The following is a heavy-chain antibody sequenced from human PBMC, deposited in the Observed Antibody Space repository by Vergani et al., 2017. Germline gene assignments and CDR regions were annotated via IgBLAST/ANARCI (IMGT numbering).Heavy chain of an antibody. V-gene: IGHV4-61*02. J-gene: IGHJ3*01. CDR1: GASINNDFYY. CDR2: IYVSGFT. CDR3: ARDNKQLRPRAFDL. Sequence: QVQLQESGPGLVKPSQTLSLTCTVSGASINNDFYYWHWIRQPAGKGLEWIGRIYVSGFTDYNSSLQSRVSMSVNTSKNQFSLTLTSGTAADTAVYDCARDNKQLRPRAFDLWVQGTMVTVSS. D-gene: IGHD4-23*01.